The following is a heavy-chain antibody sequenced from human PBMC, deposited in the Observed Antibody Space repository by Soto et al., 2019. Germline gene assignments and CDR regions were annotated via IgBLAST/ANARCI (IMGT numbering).Heavy chain of an antibody. D-gene: IGHD3-22*01. CDR1: GFTVSSNY. Sequence: PGGSQRLSSAASGFTVSSNYRSWVRQAPGKGLEWVSVIYSGGSTCYAESVKGRFTISRDNSKNTLYLQMNRLRAEDTAVYYCARNYDSTAGGAFDIWGQGTMVT. V-gene: IGHV3-53*01. CDR3: ARNYDSTAGGAFDI. CDR2: IYSGGST. J-gene: IGHJ3*02.